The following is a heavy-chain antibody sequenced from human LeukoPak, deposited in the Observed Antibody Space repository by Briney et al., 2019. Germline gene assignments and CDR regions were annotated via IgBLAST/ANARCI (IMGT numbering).Heavy chain of an antibody. J-gene: IGHJ4*02. Sequence: GGSLRLSCAASGFTFSSYSMNWVRQAPGKGLEWVSSISSSSSYIYYADSVKGRFTISRDNAKNSLYLQMNSLRAEDTAMYYCARVKRVATIPTYDYWGQGTLVTASS. CDR2: ISSSSSYI. V-gene: IGHV3-21*01. CDR1: GFTFSSYS. D-gene: IGHD5-12*01. CDR3: ARVKRVATIPTYDY.